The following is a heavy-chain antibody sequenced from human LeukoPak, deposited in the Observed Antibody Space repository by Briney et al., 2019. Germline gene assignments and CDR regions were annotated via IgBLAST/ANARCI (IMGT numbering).Heavy chain of an antibody. J-gene: IGHJ4*02. CDR2: IKPMFGTG. V-gene: IGHV1-69*13. CDR3: AREIFDSTSGVSQGFDY. D-gene: IGHD3-3*01. CDR1: GGSSNFFA. Sequence: SVTVSCKPSGGSSNFFAINWVRQAPGQGLEGMGEIKPMFGTGNIPNIATGDYAQKFQGRLSMNADESSTTAYMELSSLRSGDTAVYFCAREIFDSTSGVSQGFDYWGQGTLVTVSS.